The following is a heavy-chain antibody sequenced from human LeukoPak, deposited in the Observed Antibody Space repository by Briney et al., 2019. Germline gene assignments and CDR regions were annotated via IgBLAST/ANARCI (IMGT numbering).Heavy chain of an antibody. J-gene: IGHJ3*02. CDR1: GFTFSSYW. D-gene: IGHD4-11*01. Sequence: PGGSLRLSCAASGFTFSSYWMHWVRQAPGKGLVWVSRINTDGSSTSYADSVKSRFTISRDNAKNTLYLQMNSLRAEDTAVYYCARDFEDSDYSRGPGAFDIWGQGTMVTVSS. CDR2: INTDGSST. V-gene: IGHV3-74*01. CDR3: ARDFEDSDYSRGPGAFDI.